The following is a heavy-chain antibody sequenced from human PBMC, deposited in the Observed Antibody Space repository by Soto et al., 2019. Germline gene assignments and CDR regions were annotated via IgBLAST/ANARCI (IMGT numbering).Heavy chain of an antibody. CDR3: ATLAAAGTW. V-gene: IGHV4-39*01. CDR2: IYYSGST. CDR1: GGSISSSSYY. Sequence: LSLTCTVSGGSISSSSYYWGWIRQPPGKGLEWIGSIYYSGSTYYNPSLKSRVTISVDTSKNQFSLKLSSVTAADTAVYYCATLAAAGTWWGQGTLVTVSS. J-gene: IGHJ4*02. D-gene: IGHD6-13*01.